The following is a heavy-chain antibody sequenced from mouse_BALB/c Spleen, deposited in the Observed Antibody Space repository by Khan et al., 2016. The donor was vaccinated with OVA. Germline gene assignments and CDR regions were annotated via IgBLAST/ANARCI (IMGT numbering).Heavy chain of an antibody. V-gene: IGHV1-85*01. D-gene: IGHD1-1*01. J-gene: IGHJ1*01. CDR3: ARHDYGGILNWYFDV. CDR1: GYTFTSYD. CDR2: IFPGDDST. Sequence: QVQLQQSGAELVKPGASVKLSCKASGYTFTSYDINWVRQRPEQGLQWIGWIFPGDDSTKYNEKFKGKATLTSDKSSSTAYMQLSRLTSEDSAVYFCARHDYGGILNWYFDVWGAGTTVTVSS.